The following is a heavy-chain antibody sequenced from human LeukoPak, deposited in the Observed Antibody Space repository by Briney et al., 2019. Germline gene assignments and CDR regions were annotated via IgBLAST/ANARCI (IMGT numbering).Heavy chain of an antibody. J-gene: IGHJ4*03. V-gene: IGHV4-34*01. CDR2: VNHRGDT. CDR1: GGSFTGYY. D-gene: IGHD1-1*01. CDR3: ARGPTISETGYFDY. Sequence: PSETLSLTCAVYGGSFTGYYWSWLRQSPGKGLQWIGEVNHRGDTNYNPSVKGRVTISVDTSKNQFSLKVTSLTAADTAVYYCARGPTISETGYFDYWGQGTLVTVSS.